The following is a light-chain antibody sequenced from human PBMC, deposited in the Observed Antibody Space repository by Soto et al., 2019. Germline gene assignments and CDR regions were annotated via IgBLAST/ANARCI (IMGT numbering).Light chain of an antibody. CDR2: EVA. Sequence: QSVLTQPASVSGSPGQSITISCTGTSSDIGFYNYVSCYQQHPGEPPKLIIYEVAKRPSGVSSRLSGSTSGNTASLTISGLQAEDEADYHCSSYTSTSPLYVFGTGTKVP. V-gene: IGLV2-14*01. CDR1: SSDIGFYNY. CDR3: SSYTSTSPLYV. J-gene: IGLJ1*01.